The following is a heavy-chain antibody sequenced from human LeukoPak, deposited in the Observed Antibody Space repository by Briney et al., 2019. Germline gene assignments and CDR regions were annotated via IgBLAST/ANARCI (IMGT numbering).Heavy chain of an antibody. CDR2: VYYTGSI. CDR3: ARGSSSGSYHPLDP. V-gene: IGHV4-59*01. D-gene: IGHD3-10*01. CDR1: GGSISSYS. Sequence: SETLSLTCTVSGGSISSYSWSWIRQPPGKGLEWVGYVYYTGSINYNPSLKSRVTISVDTSKNQFSLKLSSVTAAGTAVYYCARGSSSGSYHPLDPWGQGTLVTVSS. J-gene: IGHJ5*02.